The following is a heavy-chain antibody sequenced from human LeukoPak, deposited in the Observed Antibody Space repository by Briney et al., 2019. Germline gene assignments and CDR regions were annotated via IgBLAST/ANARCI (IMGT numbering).Heavy chain of an antibody. D-gene: IGHD6-13*01. CDR1: GGSISSCGYS. CDR2: IYHSGST. Sequence: PSQTLSPTCAVSGGSISSCGYSWSWIRQPPGKGLEWTGYIYHSGSTYFNPSLKRRVTISADRSKNQFSLKLSSVTAADTAVYYCARGFSSSWYDRYYYYGMDVWGQGTTVTVSS. V-gene: IGHV4-30-2*01. CDR3: ARGFSSSWYDRYYYYGMDV. J-gene: IGHJ6*02.